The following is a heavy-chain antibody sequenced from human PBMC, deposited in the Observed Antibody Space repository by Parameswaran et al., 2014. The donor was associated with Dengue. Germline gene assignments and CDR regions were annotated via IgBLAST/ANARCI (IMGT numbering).Heavy chain of an antibody. J-gene: IGHJ4*02. CDR2: ISTTGETI. CDR3: ARSIGGWLLFNYFDS. D-gene: IGHD3-3*01. Sequence: RWIRQPPGKGLEWVSYISTTGETIYYADCAKGRFTISRDNAQNSLHLQMNSLRAEDTAVYYCARSIGGWLLFNYFDSWGQGTQVTVSS. V-gene: IGHV3-11*01.